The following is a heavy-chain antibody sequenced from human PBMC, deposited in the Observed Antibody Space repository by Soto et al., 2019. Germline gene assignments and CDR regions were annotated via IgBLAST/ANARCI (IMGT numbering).Heavy chain of an antibody. CDR1: GGTFSSYA. CDR3: ARFSEPAIRGAFDI. D-gene: IGHD2-21*02. Sequence: QVQLVQSGAEVKKPGSSVKVSCKASGGTFSSYAISWVRQAPGQGLEWMGGIIPIFGTANYAQKFQGRVTITADESTSTANMELSSLRSEDRAVNYCARFSEPAIRGAFDIWGQGTMVTVS. CDR2: IIPIFGTA. V-gene: IGHV1-69*01. J-gene: IGHJ3*02.